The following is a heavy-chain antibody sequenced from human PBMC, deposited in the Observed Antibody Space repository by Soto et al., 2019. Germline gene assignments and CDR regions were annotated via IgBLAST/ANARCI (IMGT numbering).Heavy chain of an antibody. Sequence: AASVKVSCKASGYTFTSYAMHWVRQAPGQRLEWMGWINAGNGNTKYSQKFQGRVTITRDTSASTAYMELSSLRSEDTAVYYCARTLYYGSEIRNYYFDYWGQGTLVTVSS. CDR1: GYTFTSYA. J-gene: IGHJ4*02. V-gene: IGHV1-3*01. CDR2: INAGNGNT. D-gene: IGHD3-10*01. CDR3: ARTLYYGSEIRNYYFDY.